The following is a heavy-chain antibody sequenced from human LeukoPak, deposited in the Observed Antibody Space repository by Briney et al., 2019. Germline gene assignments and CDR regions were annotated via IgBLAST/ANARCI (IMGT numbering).Heavy chain of an antibody. CDR1: GGTFSSYA. J-gene: IGHJ5*02. CDR3: ARWVRSYDSSGYSNWFDP. D-gene: IGHD3-22*01. V-gene: IGHV1-69*06. CDR2: IIPIFGTA. Sequence: SVKVSCKASGGTFSSYAISWVRQAPGQGLEWMGGIIPIFGTANYAQKFQGRVTITADKSTSTAYIELSSLRSEDTAVYYCARWVRSYDSSGYSNWFDPWGQGTLVTVSS.